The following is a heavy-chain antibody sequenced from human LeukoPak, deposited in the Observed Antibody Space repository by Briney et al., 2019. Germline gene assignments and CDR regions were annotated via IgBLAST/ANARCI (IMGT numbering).Heavy chain of an antibody. CDR1: GGSISTYY. CDR2: ISYSGSA. Sequence: SPTLSLTCSVAGGSISTYYWSWIRQPPGKGLGWVGYISYSGSANYNPSLKTRVTISIDTSKNRFSLKLSSVTAADTAVYYCARDRLGFRVDVWGEGTTVTVSS. J-gene: IGHJ6*04. CDR3: ARDRLGFRVDV. D-gene: IGHD3-10*01. V-gene: IGHV4-59*12.